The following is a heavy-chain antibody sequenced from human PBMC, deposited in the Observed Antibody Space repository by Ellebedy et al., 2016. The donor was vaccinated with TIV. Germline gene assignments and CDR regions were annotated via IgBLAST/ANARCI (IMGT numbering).Heavy chain of an antibody. J-gene: IGHJ3*02. CDR2: IYPGDSDT. Sequence: KVSCKGSGYSFTTYWIGWVRQMPGKGLEWMGIIYPGDSDTKYSPSFQGQVIISADKSISTAYLQWSSLEASDTAMYYCARRITMVRGVIRETYAFDIWGQGTMVTVSS. CDR1: GYSFTTYW. CDR3: ARRITMVRGVIRETYAFDI. V-gene: IGHV5-51*01. D-gene: IGHD3-10*01.